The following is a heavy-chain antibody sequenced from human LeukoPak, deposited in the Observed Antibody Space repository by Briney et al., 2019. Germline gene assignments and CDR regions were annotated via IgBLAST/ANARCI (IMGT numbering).Heavy chain of an antibody. D-gene: IGHD3-10*01. Sequence: SETLSLTCTVPGGSISSYYWTWIRQHPGKGLEWIGYIYYSGSSYSNPSLKSRLTMSVDISKNQFSLKLSSVTAADTAVYYCARGVKGLRGAFDIWGQGTMVTVS. CDR1: GGSISSYY. CDR3: ARGVKGLRGAFDI. J-gene: IGHJ3*02. V-gene: IGHV4-59*06. CDR2: IYYSGSS.